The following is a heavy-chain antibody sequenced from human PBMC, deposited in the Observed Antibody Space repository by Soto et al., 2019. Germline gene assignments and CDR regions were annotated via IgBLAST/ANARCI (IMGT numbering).Heavy chain of an antibody. Sequence: SLRLSCAASGFTFSSYSMNWVRQAPGKGLEWVSSISKSSRYIYYADSVKGRFTISRDNAKNSLYLQMNSLRAEDTAVYYCTRVTYYYDSSVNENAFFDIWGQGTMVTVSS. D-gene: IGHD3-22*01. J-gene: IGHJ3*02. CDR3: TRVTYYYDSSVNENAFFDI. V-gene: IGHV3-21*01. CDR2: ISKSSRYI. CDR1: GFTFSSYS.